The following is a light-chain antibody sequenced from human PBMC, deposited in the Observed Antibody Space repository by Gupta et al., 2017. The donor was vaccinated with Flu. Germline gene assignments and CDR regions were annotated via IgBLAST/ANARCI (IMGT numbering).Light chain of an antibody. CDR2: GAS. CDR1: QSVSSGY. CDR3: QQFRQ. J-gene: IGKJ1*01. Sequence: DIVLTQSPGTLSLSPGERATLSCRASQSVSSGYVAWYQQKPFQAPRLLIYGASRRANGIPDRFSGSGSGTDFTLTSSGLEPEDFAVYYGQQFRQFGQGTKVEI. V-gene: IGKV3-20*01.